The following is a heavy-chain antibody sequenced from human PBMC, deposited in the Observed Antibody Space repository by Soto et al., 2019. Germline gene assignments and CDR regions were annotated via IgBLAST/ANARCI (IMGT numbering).Heavy chain of an antibody. D-gene: IGHD3-16*01. J-gene: IGHJ4*02. V-gene: IGHV2-5*02. CDR1: GFSLSTTGMG. CDR2: IYWDDDK. CDR3: AHAHDYDNAGEYFDY. Sequence: QITLKESGPTLVKPTQTLTLTCTFSGFSLSTTGMGVGWIRQPPGKALEWLALIYWDDDKRYSPPLKSRLTITTDTSKNQVVLSMTNVDPVDTATYFCAHAHDYDNAGEYFDYWGQGTLVTVSS.